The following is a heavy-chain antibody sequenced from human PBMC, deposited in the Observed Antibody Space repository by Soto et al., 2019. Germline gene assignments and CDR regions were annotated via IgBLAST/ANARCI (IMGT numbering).Heavy chain of an antibody. V-gene: IGHV1-18*01. CDR2: ISAYNGNT. CDR3: AREELDYDFWSGPGAP. J-gene: IGHJ5*02. Sequence: ASVKVSCKASGGTFTSYGISWVRQAPGQGLEWMGWISAYNGNTNYAQKLQGRVTMTTDTSTSIAYMELRSLRSDDTAVYYCAREELDYDFWSGPGAPWGQGTLVTVSS. D-gene: IGHD3-3*01. CDR1: GGTFTSYG.